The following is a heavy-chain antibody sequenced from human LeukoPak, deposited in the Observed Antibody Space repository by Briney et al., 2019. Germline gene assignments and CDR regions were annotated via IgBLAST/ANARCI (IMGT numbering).Heavy chain of an antibody. J-gene: IGHJ5*02. Sequence: GGSLRLSCAASGFTFSSYAMSWVRQAPGKGLEWVSAISGSGGSTYYADSVKGRFTISRDNSKNTLYLQMNSLRPEGTAVYYCASGYGSGSGTWDQGTLVTVSS. D-gene: IGHD3-10*01. CDR3: ASGYGSGSGT. CDR2: ISGSGGST. CDR1: GFTFSSYA. V-gene: IGHV3-23*01.